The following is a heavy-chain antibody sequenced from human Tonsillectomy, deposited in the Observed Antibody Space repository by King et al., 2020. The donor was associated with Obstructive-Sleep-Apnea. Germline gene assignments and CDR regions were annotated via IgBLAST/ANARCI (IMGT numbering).Heavy chain of an antibody. CDR2: IWYDGTNK. D-gene: IGHD3-22*01. J-gene: IGHJ4*02. Sequence: VQLVESGGGVVQPGRSLRLSCAASGFTFSNFGMRWVRQAPGKGLDWVAFIWYDGTNKYYADSVKGRFTISRDNSKNTLYLQMNSLRAEDTAVYYCAKDYDYYDSGGYPDYWGQGTQVTVSS. CDR1: GFTFSNFG. CDR3: AKDYDYYDSGGYPDY. V-gene: IGHV3-30*02.